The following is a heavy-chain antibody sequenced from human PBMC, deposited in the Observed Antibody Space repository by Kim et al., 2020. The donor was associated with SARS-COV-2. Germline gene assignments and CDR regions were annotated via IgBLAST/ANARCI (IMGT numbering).Heavy chain of an antibody. D-gene: IGHD2-21*02. CDR3: ARANTVGRYCGGDCLPIVDGMDV. Sequence: SETLSLTCTVSGGSISSSSYYWGWIRQPPGKGLEWIGSIYYSGSTYYNPSLKSRVTISVDTSKNQFSLKLSSVTAADTAVYYCARANTVGRYCGGDCLPIVDGMDVWGQGTTVTVSS. J-gene: IGHJ6*02. CDR1: GGSISSSSYY. V-gene: IGHV4-39*07. CDR2: IYYSGST.